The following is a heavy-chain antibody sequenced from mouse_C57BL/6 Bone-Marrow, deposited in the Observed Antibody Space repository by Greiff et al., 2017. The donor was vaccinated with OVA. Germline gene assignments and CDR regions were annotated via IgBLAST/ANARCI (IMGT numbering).Heavy chain of an antibody. Sequence: VQLQQPGAELVRPGSSVKLSCKASGYTFTSYWMHWVKQRPKQGLEWIGNIDPSDSETHYNQKFKDKATLTVDKSSSTAYMQLSSLTSEDSAVYYCARYDYSNSWFAYWGQGTLVTVSA. CDR2: IDPSDSET. J-gene: IGHJ3*01. V-gene: IGHV1-52*01. D-gene: IGHD2-5*01. CDR1: GYTFTSYW. CDR3: ARYDYSNSWFAY.